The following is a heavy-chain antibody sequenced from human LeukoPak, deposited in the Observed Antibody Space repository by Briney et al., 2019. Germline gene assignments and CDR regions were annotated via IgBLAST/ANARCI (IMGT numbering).Heavy chain of an antibody. V-gene: IGHV4-34*01. J-gene: IGHJ4*02. D-gene: IGHD2-8*02. CDR2: INHSGST. Sequence: SETLSLTCAVYGGSFSGYYWSWIRQPPGKGLEWIGEINHSGSTNYNPSLKSRVTISVDTSKNQFSLKLSSVTAADTAVYYCARGPGQTRGFDYWGQGTLVTVSS. CDR3: ARGPGQTRGFDY. CDR1: GGSFSGYY.